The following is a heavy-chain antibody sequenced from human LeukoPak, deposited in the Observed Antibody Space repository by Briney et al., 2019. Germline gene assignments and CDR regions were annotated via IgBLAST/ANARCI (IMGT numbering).Heavy chain of an antibody. CDR2: IYSGGST. D-gene: IGHD4-17*01. CDR3: ARDPTTVSTGH. V-gene: IGHV3-53*01. CDR1: GFTVSSNY. Sequence: GGSLRLSCAASGFTVSSNYMSWVRQAPGKGLEWVSVIYSGGSTYYADSVKGRFTISRDNSKNTLYLQMNSLRAEDTAVYYCARDPTTVSTGHWGQGTLVTVSS. J-gene: IGHJ4*02.